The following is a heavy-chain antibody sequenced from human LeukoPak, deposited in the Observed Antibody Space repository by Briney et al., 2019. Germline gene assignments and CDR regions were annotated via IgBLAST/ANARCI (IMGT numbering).Heavy chain of an antibody. Sequence: GGSLRLSCAASGFTFSSYAMSWVRQAPGKGLEWVSAISGSGGSTYYADSVKGRFTISRDNAKNSLYLQMNSLRAEDTAVYYCARGNDILTNWGQGTLVTVSS. CDR2: ISGSGGST. V-gene: IGHV3-23*01. CDR3: ARGNDILTN. D-gene: IGHD3-9*01. CDR1: GFTFSSYA. J-gene: IGHJ4*02.